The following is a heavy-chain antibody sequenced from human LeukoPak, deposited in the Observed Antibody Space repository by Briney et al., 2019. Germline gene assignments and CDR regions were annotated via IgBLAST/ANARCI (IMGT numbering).Heavy chain of an antibody. CDR1: GGTFISYA. V-gene: IGHV1-46*01. CDR2: IYPRDGST. Sequence: GASVKVSCKASGGTFISYAISWVRQAPGQGLEWMGMIYPRDGSTSYAQKFQGRVTVTRDTSTSTVHMELSGLRSEDTAVYYCARDQEAFDYWGQGTLVTVSS. J-gene: IGHJ4*02. CDR3: ARDQEAFDY.